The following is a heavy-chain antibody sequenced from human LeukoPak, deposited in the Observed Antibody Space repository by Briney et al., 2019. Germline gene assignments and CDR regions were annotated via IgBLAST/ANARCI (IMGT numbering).Heavy chain of an antibody. D-gene: IGHD3-3*01. V-gene: IGHV4-61*02. J-gene: IGHJ4*02. Sequence: PSETLSLTCTVSGGSISSGSYYWSWIRQPAGKGLEWIGRIYTSGNTNYNPSLKSRVTISVDTSKNQFSLKLSSVTAADTAVYYCAGGYDFWSGYYRFYFDYWGQGTLVTVSS. CDR3: AGGYDFWSGYYRFYFDY. CDR2: IYTSGNT. CDR1: GGSISSGSYY.